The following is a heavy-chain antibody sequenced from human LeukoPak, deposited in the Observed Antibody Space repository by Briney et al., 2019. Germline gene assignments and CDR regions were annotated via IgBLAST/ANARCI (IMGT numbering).Heavy chain of an antibody. Sequence: ASVKVSCKASGGTFSSYAISWVRQAPGQGLEWMGRIIPILGIANYAQKFQGRVTITADKSTSTAYMELSSLRSEDTAVYYCAKKPPLRTMVRGAGEIFTDNWFDPWGQGTLVTVSS. CDR2: IIPILGIA. CDR3: AKKPPLRTMVRGAGEIFTDNWFDP. D-gene: IGHD3-10*01. J-gene: IGHJ5*02. V-gene: IGHV1-69*04. CDR1: GGTFSSYA.